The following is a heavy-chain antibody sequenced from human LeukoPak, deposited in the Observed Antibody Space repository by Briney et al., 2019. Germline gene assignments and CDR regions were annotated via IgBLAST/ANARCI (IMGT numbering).Heavy chain of an antibody. CDR2: IYYSGST. J-gene: IGHJ4*02. V-gene: IGHV4-39*07. D-gene: IGHD2-2*01. CDR3: ARDLSDCSSTSCYSFDY. Sequence: PSETLSLTCTVSGGSISSGSYYWGWIRQPPGKGLEWIGSIYYSGSTYYNPSLKSRVTISVDTSKNQFSLKLSSVTAADTAVYYCARDLSDCSSTSCYSFDYWGQGTLVTVSS. CDR1: GGSISSGSYY.